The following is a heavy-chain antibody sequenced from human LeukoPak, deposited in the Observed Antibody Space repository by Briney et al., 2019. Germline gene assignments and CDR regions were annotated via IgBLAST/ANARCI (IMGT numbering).Heavy chain of an antibody. CDR1: GFTFSSYS. CDR2: ISGNGAGT. J-gene: IGHJ4*02. V-gene: IGHV3-23*01. D-gene: IGHD6-19*01. CDR3: AATIAVAGDVDY. Sequence: GGSLRLSCAASGFTFSSYSMNWVRQAPGKGLEWVSSISGNGAGTFYADSVRGRFTISRDNSKNTLYLQMNSLRAEDTAVYYCAATIAVAGDVDYWGQGTLVTVSS.